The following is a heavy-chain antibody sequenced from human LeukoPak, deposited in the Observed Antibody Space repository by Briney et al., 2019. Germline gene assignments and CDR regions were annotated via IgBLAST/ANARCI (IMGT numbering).Heavy chain of an antibody. J-gene: IGHJ4*02. CDR1: GGSFSGYY. D-gene: IGHD4-17*01. CDR2: INHSGST. CDR3: ARGTMTTVTYYFDY. V-gene: IGHV4-34*01. Sequence: SEPLSLTCAVYGGSFSGYYWSWIRQPPGKGLEWIGEINHSGSTNYNPSLKSRVTISVDTSKNQFSLTLSSVTAADTAVYYCARGTMTTVTYYFDYWGQGTLVTVSS.